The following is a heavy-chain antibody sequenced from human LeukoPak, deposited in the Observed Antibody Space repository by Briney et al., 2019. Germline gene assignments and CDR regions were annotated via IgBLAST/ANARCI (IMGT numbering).Heavy chain of an antibody. CDR1: GFTFSSYG. D-gene: IGHD3-10*01. V-gene: IGHV3-30*18. CDR3: AKDDRREYYYGSGSYYPLFDY. J-gene: IGHJ4*02. CDR2: ISYDGSNK. Sequence: PGGSLRLSCAASGFTFSSYGMHWVRQAPGKGLEWVAVISYDGSNKYYADSVKGRFTISRDNSKNTLYLQMNSLRAEDTAVYYCAKDDRREYYYGSGSYYPLFDYWGQGTLVTVSS.